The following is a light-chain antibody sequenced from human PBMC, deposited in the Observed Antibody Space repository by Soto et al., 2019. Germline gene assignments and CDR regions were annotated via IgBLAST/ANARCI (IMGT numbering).Light chain of an antibody. V-gene: IGKV1-6*01. CDR2: AAS. J-gene: IGKJ1*01. Sequence: AIQMTQSPSFLSASVGDRVIITCRASQDIRNDLGWYQHKPGKAPKVLISAASNLQTGVPSRFSGSGSGTEFPLTINSLQPEDFASYYCLQDFNYPRTFGQGTKVEIK. CDR3: LQDFNYPRT. CDR1: QDIRND.